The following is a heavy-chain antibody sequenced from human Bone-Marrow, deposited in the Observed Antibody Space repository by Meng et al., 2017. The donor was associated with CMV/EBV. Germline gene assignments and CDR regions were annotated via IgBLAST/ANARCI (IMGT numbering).Heavy chain of an antibody. CDR3: ARDTERLRIDY. CDR1: GGSISSSSYY. CDR2: IYYSGIT. D-gene: IGHD4-17*01. V-gene: IGHV4-39*07. Sequence: SETLSLTCIVSGGSISSSSYYWGWIRQPPGKGLEWIASIYYSGITYYNPSLKSRVTISVDTSKNQFSLKLSSVTAADTAVYYCARDTERLRIDYWGQGTLVTVSS. J-gene: IGHJ4*02.